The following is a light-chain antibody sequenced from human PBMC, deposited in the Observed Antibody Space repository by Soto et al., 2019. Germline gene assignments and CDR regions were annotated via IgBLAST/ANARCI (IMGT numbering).Light chain of an antibody. V-gene: IGKV3-11*01. CDR1: QTVTFY. CDR3: QQRSNWPYT. J-gene: IGKJ2*01. Sequence: EIVLTQSPATLSLSPGARATLSCRARQTVTFYLAWYQQKPGRAPRLLIYDASNRATGIPARFSGSGSGTDFTLTISSLEPEDFAVYYCQQRSNWPYTFGQGTKLEIK. CDR2: DAS.